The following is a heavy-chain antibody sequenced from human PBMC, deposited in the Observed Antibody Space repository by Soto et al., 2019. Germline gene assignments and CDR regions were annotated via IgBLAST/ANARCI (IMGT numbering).Heavy chain of an antibody. Sequence: QVQLVQSGAEVKKPGSSVKVSCKASGGTFSIYGASWVRQAPGQGPEWMGGTIPIFGTSNYVQKFQGRVTIHADNSTNTSYMELSSLRTEETAVYYCACHYMHSFGFDICCQGTTVTVS. CDR1: GGTFSIYG. D-gene: IGHD2-15*01. CDR3: ACHYMHSFGFDI. V-gene: IGHV1-69*06. J-gene: IGHJ3*02. CDR2: TIPIFGTS.